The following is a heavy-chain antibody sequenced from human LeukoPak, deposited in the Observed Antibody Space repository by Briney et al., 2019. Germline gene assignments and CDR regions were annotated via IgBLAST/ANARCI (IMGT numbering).Heavy chain of an antibody. D-gene: IGHD3-16*01. CDR3: ARTDRLGAALLASFDY. V-gene: IGHV3-48*01. CDR1: GFTFSSYS. J-gene: IGHJ4*02. Sequence: PGGSLRLSCAASGFTFSSYSMNWVRQAPGKGLEWVSYISSSSSTIYYADSVKGRFTISRDNAKNSLYLQMNSLRAEDTALYYCARTDRLGAALLASFDYWGQGTLVTVSS. CDR2: ISSSSSTI.